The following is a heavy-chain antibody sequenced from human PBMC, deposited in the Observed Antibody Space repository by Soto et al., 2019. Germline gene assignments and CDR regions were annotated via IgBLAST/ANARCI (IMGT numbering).Heavy chain of an antibody. D-gene: IGHD6-19*01. Sequence: GGSLRLSCAASGFTFSSYSMNWVRQAPGKGLEWVSSISSSSSYIYYADSVKGRFTISRDNAKNSLYLQMNSLRAEDTAVYYCARDGSSGWYDLKKKPPYGMDVWGQGTTVTVSS. CDR3: ARDGSSGWYDLKKKPPYGMDV. J-gene: IGHJ6*02. CDR2: ISSSSSYI. CDR1: GFTFSSYS. V-gene: IGHV3-21*01.